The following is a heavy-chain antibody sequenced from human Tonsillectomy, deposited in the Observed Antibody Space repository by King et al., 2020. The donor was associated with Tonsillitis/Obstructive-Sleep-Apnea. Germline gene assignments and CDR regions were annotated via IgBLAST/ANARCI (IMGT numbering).Heavy chain of an antibody. CDR2: IFSNDEK. V-gene: IGHV2-26*01. D-gene: IGHD5-18*01. Sequence: TLKESGPVLVKPPETLTLTCTVSGFSLSNAGMGVSWIRQPPGKALEWLAHIFSNDEKSYSTSLKSRLTISKDTSKSQVVLTMTNMDPVDTATYYCARIADTAMASYYYYYYMDVWGKGTTVTVSS. J-gene: IGHJ6*03. CDR1: GFSLSNAGMG. CDR3: ARIADTAMASYYYYYYMDV.